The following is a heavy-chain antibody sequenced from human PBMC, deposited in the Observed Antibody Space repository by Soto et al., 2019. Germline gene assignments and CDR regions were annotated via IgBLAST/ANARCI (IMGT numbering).Heavy chain of an antibody. CDR1: GYRFPSYG. V-gene: IGHV1-18*01. CDR3: ARVRFGDPFDY. CDR2: VNPDNHNT. D-gene: IGHD3-16*01. Sequence: ASVKVSCKVSGYRFPSYGINWVRQAPGQGLEWVGWVNPDNHNTNYAQNFQHRVSLTTDTSTNTAFLELRGLRSDDTVVYYCARVRFGDPFDYWGQGTLVTVSS. J-gene: IGHJ4*02.